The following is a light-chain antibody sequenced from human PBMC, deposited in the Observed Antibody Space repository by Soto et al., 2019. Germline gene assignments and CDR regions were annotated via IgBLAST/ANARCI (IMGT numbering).Light chain of an antibody. Sequence: QSALTQPASGSGSPGRSITSSCTGTSSDVVGYNSVSWYQQHPGNAPKLMIYDGSNRPSGVSNRFSGSKSGNTASLTISGLQAEDEADYYCSSYTSSSTLSYVFGTGTKVTVL. CDR3: SSYTSSSTLSYV. V-gene: IGLV2-14*01. CDR1: SSDVVGYNS. J-gene: IGLJ1*01. CDR2: DGS.